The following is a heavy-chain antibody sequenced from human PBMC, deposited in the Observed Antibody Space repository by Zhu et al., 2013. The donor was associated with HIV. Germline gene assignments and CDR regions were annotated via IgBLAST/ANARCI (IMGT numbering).Heavy chain of an antibody. D-gene: IGHD3-10*01. V-gene: IGHV4-4*02. J-gene: IGHJ5*02. CDR1: GGSISSSNW. Sequence: QVQLQESGPGLVKPSGTLSLTCAVSGGSISSSNWWSWVRQPPGKGLEWIGEIYHSGSTNYNPSLKSRVTISVDKSKNQFSLKLSSVTAADTAVYYCARAGTTSLWFAESLDNYNWFDPWGQGTLVTVSS. CDR2: IYHSGST. CDR3: ARAGTTSLWFAESLDNYNWFDP.